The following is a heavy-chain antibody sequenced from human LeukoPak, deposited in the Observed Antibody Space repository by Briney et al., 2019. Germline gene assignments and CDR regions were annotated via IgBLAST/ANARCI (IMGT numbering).Heavy chain of an antibody. Sequence: PGGSLRLSCAASGFTFSSYAMRWVRQAPGKGLEWVAVISYDGSNKYYADSVKGRFTISRDNSKNTLYLQMNSLRAEDTAVYYCARDPYGSGSYYWFDPWGQGTLVTVSS. V-gene: IGHV3-30-3*01. CDR1: GFTFSSYA. D-gene: IGHD3-10*01. CDR3: ARDPYGSGSYYWFDP. CDR2: ISYDGSNK. J-gene: IGHJ5*02.